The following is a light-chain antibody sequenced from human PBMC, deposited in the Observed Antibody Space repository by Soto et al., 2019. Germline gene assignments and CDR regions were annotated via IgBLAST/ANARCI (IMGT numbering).Light chain of an antibody. CDR3: AAWDDSLNGWV. Sequence: QAVVTQPPSASGTPGPRVTISCSGSSSNIGSNTVNWYQQLPGTAPKLLIDSNNQRPSGVPDRFSASKSGPSASLAISGLQSEDEADYYCAAWDDSLNGWVLGGGTKRTV. CDR2: SNN. CDR1: SSNIGSNT. J-gene: IGLJ3*02. V-gene: IGLV1-44*01.